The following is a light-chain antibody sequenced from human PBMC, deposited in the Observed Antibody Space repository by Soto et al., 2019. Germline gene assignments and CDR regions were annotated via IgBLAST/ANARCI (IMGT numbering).Light chain of an antibody. Sequence: QSALIQPRSVSGSPGQSVTISCTGTSSVVGNYNYVSWYQQHPGKAPKLMIYDVSQRPSGVPDRFSGSKSGNTASLTISGLQAEDEAAYYCCSYTGTYTWVFGGGTKLTVL. CDR2: DVS. J-gene: IGLJ3*02. CDR1: SSVVGNYNY. V-gene: IGLV2-11*01. CDR3: CSYTGTYTWV.